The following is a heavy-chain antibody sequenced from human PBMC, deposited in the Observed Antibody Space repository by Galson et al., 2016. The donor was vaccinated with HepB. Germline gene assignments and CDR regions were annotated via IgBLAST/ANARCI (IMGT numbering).Heavy chain of an antibody. D-gene: IGHD3-22*01. J-gene: IGHJ4*02. CDR2: ISYDGSNK. Sequence: SLRLSCAASGITFSSYAMHWVRQAPGKGLEWVAVISYDGSNKYYADSVKGRFTITRDNSKNTLYLKMNSLRAEDTAVYYCAKGTGNSGYPDYWGQGTLVTVSS. V-gene: IGHV3-30-3*01. CDR1: GITFSSYA. CDR3: AKGTGNSGYPDY.